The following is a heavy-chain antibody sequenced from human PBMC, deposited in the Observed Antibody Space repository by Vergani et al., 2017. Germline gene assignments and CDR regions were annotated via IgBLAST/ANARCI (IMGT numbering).Heavy chain of an antibody. CDR1: GGSISSYY. CDR2: IYYSGST. CDR3: ARGVCSGGSCYLYYYYGMDV. V-gene: IGHV4-59*01. J-gene: IGHJ6*02. D-gene: IGHD2-15*01. Sequence: QVQLQESGPGLVKPSETLSLTCTVSGGSISSYYWSWIRQPPGKGLEWIGYIYYSGSTHYNPSLKSRVPISVDTSKNQFSLKLSSVTAADTAVYYCARGVCSGGSCYLYYYYGMDVWGQGTTVTVSS.